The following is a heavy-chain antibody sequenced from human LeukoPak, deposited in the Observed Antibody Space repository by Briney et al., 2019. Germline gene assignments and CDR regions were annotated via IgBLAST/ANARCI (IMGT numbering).Heavy chain of an antibody. Sequence: QSGGSLRLSCAASGFTFSSYAMHWVRQAPGKGLEWVAVISYDGSNKYYADSVKGRFTISRDNSKNTLYLQMNSLRAEDTAVYYCARDLSARGALSSGWYTPGDHWGQGTLVTVSS. CDR3: ARDLSARGALSSGWYTPGDH. D-gene: IGHD6-19*01. J-gene: IGHJ4*02. V-gene: IGHV3-30-3*01. CDR1: GFTFSSYA. CDR2: ISYDGSNK.